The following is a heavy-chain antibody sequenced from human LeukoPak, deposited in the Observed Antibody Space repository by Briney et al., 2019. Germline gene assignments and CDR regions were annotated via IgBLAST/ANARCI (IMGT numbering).Heavy chain of an antibody. CDR3: ARGPGIAVAGVFDY. Sequence: ASVKVSCKASGYTFTSYGINWVRQAPGQGLEWMGWISGHNGHTNYVQKMQGRVSMTTDTSTNTAYMELRNLTSDDTAVYYCARGPGIAVAGVFDYWGQGSLVTVSS. CDR1: GYTFTSYG. J-gene: IGHJ4*02. D-gene: IGHD6-19*01. V-gene: IGHV1-18*04. CDR2: ISGHNGHT.